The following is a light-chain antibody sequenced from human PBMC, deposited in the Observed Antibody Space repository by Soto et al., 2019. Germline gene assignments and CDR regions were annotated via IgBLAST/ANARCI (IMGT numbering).Light chain of an antibody. CDR1: QFVSSGH. J-gene: IGKJ5*01. Sequence: EIVLTQSPGTLSLSPGERATLSCRASQFVSSGHLAWYQHKPGQAPRLLIYGVFSRATGIPDRFSGSGSGTDFTLTVSRLEPEDFAVYYCRQYILSPIPFGQGTRLEIK. V-gene: IGKV3-20*01. CDR2: GVF. CDR3: RQYILSPIP.